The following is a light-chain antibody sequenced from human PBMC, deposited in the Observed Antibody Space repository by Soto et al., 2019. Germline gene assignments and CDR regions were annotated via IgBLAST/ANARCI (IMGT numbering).Light chain of an antibody. J-gene: IGKJ2*01. CDR3: QQGSNWPPT. V-gene: IGKV3-11*01. CDR1: QSVSSS. CDR2: HAS. Sequence: ESVLTQSLATLSLSPGERATLFCRASQSVSSSLAWYQQKPGQAPRVLIYHASKRATGIPARFSGSGSGTDFTLTISSLEPEDVAVYYCQQGSNWPPTFGQGTKLEIK.